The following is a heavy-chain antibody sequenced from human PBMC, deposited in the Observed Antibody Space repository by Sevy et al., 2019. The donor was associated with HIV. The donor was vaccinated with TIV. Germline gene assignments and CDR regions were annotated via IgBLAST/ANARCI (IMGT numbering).Heavy chain of an antibody. Sequence: GGSLRLSCVASGFTLNSYWMSWVRQAPGKGLEWVANIKQDGSVRYYVDSVKGRFTNSGDNARNLGYLQMNSLRVEDTALYYCVRAIAADGSFWGQGTLVTVSS. CDR2: IKQDGSVR. V-gene: IGHV3-7*01. CDR1: GFTLNSYW. CDR3: VRAIAADGSF. J-gene: IGHJ4*02. D-gene: IGHD6-13*01.